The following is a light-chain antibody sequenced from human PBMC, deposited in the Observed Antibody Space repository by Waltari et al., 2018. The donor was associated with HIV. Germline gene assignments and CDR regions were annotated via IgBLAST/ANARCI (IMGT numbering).Light chain of an antibody. J-gene: IGLJ3*02. Sequence: QSVLTQPPSVSGAPGQTVTISCTGSSSNIGARAHFDVHWYQQLPGTAPKLLLLGNNNRPHGVPDRFSGSKSGASASLAITGLQAEDEADYYCQSYDTRLSGSVFGGGTKLTVL. CDR2: GNN. V-gene: IGLV1-40*01. CDR3: QSYDTRLSGSV. CDR1: SSNIGARAHFD.